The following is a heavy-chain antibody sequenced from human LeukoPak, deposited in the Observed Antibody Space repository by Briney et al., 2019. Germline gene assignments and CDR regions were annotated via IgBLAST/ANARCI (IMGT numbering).Heavy chain of an antibody. V-gene: IGHV1-69*05. J-gene: IGHJ5*02. CDR1: GGTFSSYA. D-gene: IGHD1-7*01. CDR3: ARGELRTPYNWFDP. Sequence: ASVKVSCKASGGTFSSYAISWVRQAPGQGLEWMGGIIPIFGTANYAQKFQGRVTITTDESTSTAYMELSSLRSEDTAVYYCARGELRTPYNWFDPWGQGTLVTVSS. CDR2: IIPIFGTA.